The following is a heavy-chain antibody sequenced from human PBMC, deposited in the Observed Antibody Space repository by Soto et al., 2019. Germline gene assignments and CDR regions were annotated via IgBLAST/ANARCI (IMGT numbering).Heavy chain of an antibody. J-gene: IGHJ4*02. CDR3: TTDWRIYLWSN. D-gene: IGHD3-10*01. Sequence: GGSLRLSCAASGFTFSNAWMSWVRQAPGKGLEWVGRIKSKTDGGTTDFAAPVEGRFTISRDDSKNTLYLQLNSLKTEDTAVYYCTTDWRIYLWSNWGQGTLVTVSS. V-gene: IGHV3-15*01. CDR1: GFTFSNAW. CDR2: IKSKTDGGTT.